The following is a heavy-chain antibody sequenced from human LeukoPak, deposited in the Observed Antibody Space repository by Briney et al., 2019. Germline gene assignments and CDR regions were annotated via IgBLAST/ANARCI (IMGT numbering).Heavy chain of an antibody. D-gene: IGHD3-3*01. J-gene: IGHJ4*02. Sequence: PETLSLTCTVSGGSIRTTSYYWGWIRQSPGREPEWIGTIYFSGSTYYNPSLESRVTISVDTSNNQFSLKLNSVTAADTAVYYCARGGTFWDSWGQGTLVTVSS. V-gene: IGHV4-39*07. CDR3: ARGGTFWDS. CDR1: GGSIRTTSYY. CDR2: IYFSGST.